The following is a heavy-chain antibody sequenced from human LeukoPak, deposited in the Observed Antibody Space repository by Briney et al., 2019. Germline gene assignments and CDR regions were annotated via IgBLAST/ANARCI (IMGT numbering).Heavy chain of an antibody. Sequence: ASVKVSCKASGYTFTVYYIHWVRQAPGQGLEWMGCINPNSGGTNYAQKFQDRVTMTRDTSISTAYMELSSLRSDDTAVYYCARVEYPLLVYFDYWGQGTLLTVSS. V-gene: IGHV1-2*02. CDR2: INPNSGGT. D-gene: IGHD2-15*01. CDR3: ARVEYPLLVYFDY. J-gene: IGHJ4*02. CDR1: GYTFTVYY.